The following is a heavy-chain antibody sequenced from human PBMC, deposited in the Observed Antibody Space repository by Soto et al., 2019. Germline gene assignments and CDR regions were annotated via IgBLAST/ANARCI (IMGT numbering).Heavy chain of an antibody. CDR2: IYYTGNT. V-gene: IGHV4-31*03. J-gene: IGHJ6*02. D-gene: IGHD2-2*01. CDR3: ARGSTTSPYFYYGMDV. Sequence: QVQLQESGPGLVKPSQTLSLTCTVSGASISGGGFYWSWIRHHPERGLEWIGNIYYTGNTHYSPSLKSRVSISVDTSKNQLSLKLTSVTAVDTAVYYCARGSTTSPYFYYGMDVWGQGTTVTVSS. CDR1: GASISGGGFY.